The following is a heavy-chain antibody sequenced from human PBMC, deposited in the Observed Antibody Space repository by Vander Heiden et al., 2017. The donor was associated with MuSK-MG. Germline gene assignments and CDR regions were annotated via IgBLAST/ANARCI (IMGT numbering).Heavy chain of an antibody. D-gene: IGHD3-9*01. CDR2: IYYRGTT. J-gene: IGHJ4*02. CDR3: ASPSPLRYFDWTFDY. V-gene: IGHV4-39*01. Sequence: QLQLQESGPGLVKPSETLSLTCTVSGGSISSSSYYWGWIRQPPGKGLEWIGSIYYRGTTYYNPSRKSRVTISVDTSKNQFSLKLNSVTAADTAVYYCASPSPLRYFDWTFDYWGQGTLVTVSS. CDR1: GGSISSSSYY.